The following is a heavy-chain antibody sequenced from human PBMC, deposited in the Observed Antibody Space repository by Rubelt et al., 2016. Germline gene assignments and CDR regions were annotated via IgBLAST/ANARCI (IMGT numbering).Heavy chain of an antibody. CDR3: ATGPAGAVRPRFDLQH. CDR2: IYNSGST. Sequence: QVQLQESGPGLVKPSETLSLTCTVSGGSVTSGSYYVSWIRQPPGKGLEWIGYIYNSGSTTYNPSLKSRVTISLDTSQSQFSLILSAVTAADAAAYYCATGPAGAVRPRFDLQHWGQGILVTVSS. J-gene: IGHJ1*01. D-gene: IGHD2-8*02. CDR1: GGSVTSGSYY. V-gene: IGHV4-61*01.